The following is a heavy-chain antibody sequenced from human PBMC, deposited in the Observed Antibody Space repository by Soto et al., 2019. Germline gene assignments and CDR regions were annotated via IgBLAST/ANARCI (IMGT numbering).Heavy chain of an antibody. CDR3: ARETRGYYSGGSCYPYYYYYGMDV. J-gene: IGHJ6*02. Sequence: EVQLVESGGGLVQPGGSLRLSCAASGFTFSSYCMHWVRQAPGKGLVWVSRINTDGRSTNYADSVKGRFTISRDNAKNTLYLQMNSLRAEDTAVYYCARETRGYYSGGSCYPYYYYYGMDVWGQGTTVTVSS. CDR1: GFTFSSYC. D-gene: IGHD2-15*01. V-gene: IGHV3-74*01. CDR2: INTDGRST.